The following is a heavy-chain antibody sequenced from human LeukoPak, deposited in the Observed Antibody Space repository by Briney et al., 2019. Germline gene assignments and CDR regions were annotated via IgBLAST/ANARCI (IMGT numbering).Heavy chain of an antibody. D-gene: IGHD5-12*01. V-gene: IGHV3-7*01. CDR1: GFTFSRSW. J-gene: IGHJ4*02. Sequence: GGSLRLSCTASGFTFSRSWMNWIRHAPGKGLEWVANINPDGDGMRFVDSVKGRFTMSRDNAQSSLHLQMNSLRVEDTAFYYCAAWTDRGYSYWGQGVLVTVSS. CDR3: AAWTDRGYSY. CDR2: INPDGDGM.